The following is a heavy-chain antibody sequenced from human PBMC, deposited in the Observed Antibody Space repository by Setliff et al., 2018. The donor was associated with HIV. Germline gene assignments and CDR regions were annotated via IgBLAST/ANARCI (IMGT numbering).Heavy chain of an antibody. CDR1: GFTFSSYG. V-gene: IGHV3-30*02. D-gene: IGHD3-22*01. CDR3: AKDRYYDSSGSPFDY. J-gene: IGHJ4*02. CDR2: IRYDGSNK. Sequence: LRLSCAASGFTFSSYGMHWVRQAPGKGLEWVAFIRYDGSNKYYADSVKGRFTISRDNSKNPLYRQMNSLRAEDTAVYYCAKDRYYDSSGSPFDYWGQGTLVTVSS.